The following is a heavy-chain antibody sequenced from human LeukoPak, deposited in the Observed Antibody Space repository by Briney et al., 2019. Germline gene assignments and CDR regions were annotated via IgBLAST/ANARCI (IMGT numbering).Heavy chain of an antibody. V-gene: IGHV4-4*02. D-gene: IGHD3-3*01. J-gene: IGHJ6*03. CDR3: ARGNVPYYDFWSGYSYYYYYMDV. CDR1: GGSISSSNW. CDR2: IYHSGST. Sequence: SETLSLTCAVSGGSISSSNWWSWVRQPPGKGLEWIGEIYHSGSTNYNPSLKSRVTISVDTSKNQFSLKLSSVTAADTAVYYCARGNVPYYDFWSGYSYYYYYMDVWGKGTTVTVSS.